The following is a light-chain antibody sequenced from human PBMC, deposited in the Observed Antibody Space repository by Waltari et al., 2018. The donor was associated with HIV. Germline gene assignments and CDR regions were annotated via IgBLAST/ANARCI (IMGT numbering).Light chain of an antibody. V-gene: IGKV1-NL1*01. CDR1: QDIGNS. CDR3: HQYFSDPFT. CDR2: GGS. Sequence: DIQMTQFPSSLSASVGDRVSITCRATQDIGNSVSWYQQRPGKVHVILVYGGSIRHSGVASRVNGSGSGTEYTLTISSLQPEDVATYYCHQYFSDPFTFGGGTKVEI. J-gene: IGKJ4*01.